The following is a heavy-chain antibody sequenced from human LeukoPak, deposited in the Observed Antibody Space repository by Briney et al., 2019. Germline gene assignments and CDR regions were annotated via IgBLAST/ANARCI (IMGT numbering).Heavy chain of an antibody. V-gene: IGHV1-2*02. J-gene: IGHJ4*02. CDR2: INPNSGGT. CDR3: ARDLIGGSYYMDY. D-gene: IGHD1-26*01. Sequence: ASVKVSCKASGYTLTDYYMHWVRQAPGQGLEWMGWINPNSGGTNYAQNFQGRVTMTWDTSISTAYMELNRLRSDDTAVYYCARDLIGGSYYMDYWGQGTLVTVSS. CDR1: GYTLTDYY.